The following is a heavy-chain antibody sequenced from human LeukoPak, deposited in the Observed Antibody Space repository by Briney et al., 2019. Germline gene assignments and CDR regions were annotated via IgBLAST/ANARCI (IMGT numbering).Heavy chain of an antibody. CDR1: GFTFSSYA. CDR2: ISGSGGST. J-gene: IGHJ4*02. CDR3: AKGALGYCSSTSCPPGY. Sequence: GGSLRLSCAASGFTFSSYAMSWVRKAPGKGLEWVSAISGSGGSTYYADSVKGRFTISRDNSKNTLYLQMNSLRAEDTAVYYCAKGALGYCSSTSCPPGYWGQGTLVTVSS. V-gene: IGHV3-23*01. D-gene: IGHD2-2*01.